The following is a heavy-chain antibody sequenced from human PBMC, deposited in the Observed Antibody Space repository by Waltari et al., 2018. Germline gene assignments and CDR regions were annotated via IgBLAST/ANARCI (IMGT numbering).Heavy chain of an antibody. CDR2: TRDKAQNYIT. CDR3: TRVLSSGYVN. Sequence: EVQLVESGGGLGQPGGSLSPSCAASGFPPPAFYMDGVRQAPGKGLECVGRTRDKAQNYITEYAASVKGRFTISRDDSNNLLYLQMNSLKTEDTAVYYCTRVLSSGYVNWGQGTLVTVSS. D-gene: IGHD3-22*01. J-gene: IGHJ4*02. V-gene: IGHV3-72*01. CDR1: GFPPPAFY.